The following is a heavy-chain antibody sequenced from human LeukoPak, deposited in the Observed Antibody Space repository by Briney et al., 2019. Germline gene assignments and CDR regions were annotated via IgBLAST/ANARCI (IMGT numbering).Heavy chain of an antibody. CDR3: ARDGYVLRFLEWFPSH. J-gene: IGHJ4*02. CDR2: ISYDGSNK. Sequence: GGSLRLSCAASGFTFSSYAMHWVRQAPGKGLEWVAVISYDGSNKYYADSVKGRFTISRDNSKNTLYLQMNSLRAEDTAVYYCARDGYVLRFLEWFPSHWGQGTLVTVSS. V-gene: IGHV3-30*01. CDR1: GFTFSSYA. D-gene: IGHD3-3*01.